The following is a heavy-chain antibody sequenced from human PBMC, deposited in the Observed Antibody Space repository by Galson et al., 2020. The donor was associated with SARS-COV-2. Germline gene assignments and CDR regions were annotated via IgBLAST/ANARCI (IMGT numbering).Heavy chain of an antibody. V-gene: IGHV4-39*07. CDR3: ARVNVPPDPWELLRVSYYYYYGMDV. CDR1: GGSISSSSYY. D-gene: IGHD1-26*01. Sequence: ASETLSLTCTVSGGSISSSSYYWGWIRQPPGKGLEWIGSIYYSGSTYYNPSLKSRVTISVDTSKNQFSLKLSSVTAADTAVYYCARVNVPPDPWELLRVSYYYYYGMDVWGQGTTVTVSS. CDR2: IYYSGST. J-gene: IGHJ6*02.